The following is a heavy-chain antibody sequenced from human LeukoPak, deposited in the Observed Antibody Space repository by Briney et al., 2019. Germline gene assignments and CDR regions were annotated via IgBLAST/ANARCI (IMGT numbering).Heavy chain of an antibody. CDR3: ARVWELSFDY. Sequence: PAVSLRLSCAASGFTVTTDHMSWVRQAAGKGLECVSVITSDGSTSHADSVKGRFTISRDNSKNTVHLQMNSLRAEDTAVYYCARVWELSFDYWGQGTLVTVSS. J-gene: IGHJ4*02. CDR1: GFTVTTDH. V-gene: IGHV3-53*01. CDR2: ITSDGST. D-gene: IGHD1-26*01.